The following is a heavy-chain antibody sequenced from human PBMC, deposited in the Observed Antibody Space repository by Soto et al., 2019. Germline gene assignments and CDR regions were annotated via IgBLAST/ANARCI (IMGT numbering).Heavy chain of an antibody. CDR3: VRDGTKTLRDWFDP. CDR2: IYTTGTT. Sequence: SETLSLTCTVSGASISGFYWSWIRKSAGKGLEWIGRIYTTGTTDYNPSLKSRVMMSVDTSKKQFSLKLRSVTAADTAVYYCVRDGTKTLRDWFDPWGQGISVTVSS. V-gene: IGHV4-4*07. D-gene: IGHD1-1*01. CDR1: GASISGFY. J-gene: IGHJ5*02.